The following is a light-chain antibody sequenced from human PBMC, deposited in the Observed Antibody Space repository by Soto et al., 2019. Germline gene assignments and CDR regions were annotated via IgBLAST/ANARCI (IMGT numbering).Light chain of an antibody. CDR3: AAWDDSLNGVV. V-gene: IGLV1-44*01. Sequence: QSVLTQPPSASGTPGQRVTISCSGSSSNIGSNTVNWYQQLPGTAPKLLIYSNNQRPSGVPDRFSGSKSGTSDSLAISGLQFEDEADYYCAAWDDSLNGVVFVGGTKLTVL. J-gene: IGLJ2*01. CDR1: SSNIGSNT. CDR2: SNN.